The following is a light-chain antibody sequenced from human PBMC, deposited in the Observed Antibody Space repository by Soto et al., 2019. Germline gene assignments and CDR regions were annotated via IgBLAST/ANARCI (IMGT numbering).Light chain of an antibody. CDR2: GAS. CDR3: QRYNNWPRT. CDR1: QSVSSN. J-gene: IGKJ1*01. Sequence: EIVMTQSPATLSVSLGERATLSCRASQSVSSNLAWYQQKPGQAPRLLIYGASTRATGIPARFSGSGSGTEFTLTISSRQSEDFAVYCCQRYNNWPRTFGQGTKVEIK. V-gene: IGKV3-15*01.